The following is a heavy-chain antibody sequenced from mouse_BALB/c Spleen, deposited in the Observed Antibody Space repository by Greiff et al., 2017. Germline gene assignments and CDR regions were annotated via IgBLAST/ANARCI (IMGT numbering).Heavy chain of an antibody. CDR1: GYTFSSYW. CDR2: ILPGSGST. V-gene: IGHV1-9*01. Sequence: QVQLQQSGAELMKPGASVKISCKATGYTFSSYWIEWVKQRPGHGLEWIGEILPGSGSTNYNEKFKGKATFTADTSSNTAYMQLSSLTSEDSAVYYCARRWLLRGYAMDYWGQGTSVTVSS. CDR3: ARRWLLRGYAMDY. D-gene: IGHD2-3*01. J-gene: IGHJ4*01.